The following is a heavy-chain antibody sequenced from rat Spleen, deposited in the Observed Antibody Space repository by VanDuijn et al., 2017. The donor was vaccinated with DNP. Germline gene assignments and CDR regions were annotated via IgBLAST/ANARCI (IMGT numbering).Heavy chain of an antibody. CDR2: IQSGGNT. V-gene: IGHV2-27*01. CDR1: GFSLTNYH. D-gene: IGHD1-4*01. J-gene: IGHJ2*01. CDR3: TRAGDY. Sequence: VQLQESGPGLVKPSQSLSLTCTVSGFSLTNYHVHWVRQPPGKGLEWMGNIQSGGNTGYNSSLKSRMTISRDTSKNQVFLKMNSLQTDDTGTYYCTRAGDYWGQGLMVTVSS.